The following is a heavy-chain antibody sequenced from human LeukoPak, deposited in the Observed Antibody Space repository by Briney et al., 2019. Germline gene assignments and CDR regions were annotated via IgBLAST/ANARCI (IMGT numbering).Heavy chain of an antibody. D-gene: IGHD6-19*01. CDR2: ISSSGSTI. V-gene: IGHV3-48*03. J-gene: IGHJ3*02. CDR3: ARASSGWANNAFDI. Sequence: GGSLRLSCAASGFTFSSYEMNWVRQAPGKGLEWVSYISSSGSTIYCADSVKGRLTISRDNAKNSLYLQMNSLRAEDTAVYYCARASSGWANNAFDIWGQGTMVTVSS. CDR1: GFTFSSYE.